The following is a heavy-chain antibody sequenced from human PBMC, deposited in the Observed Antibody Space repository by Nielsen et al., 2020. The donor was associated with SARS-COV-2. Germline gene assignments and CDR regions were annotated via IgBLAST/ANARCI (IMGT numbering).Heavy chain of an antibody. CDR3: AREPTNCSSTSCYSPQFGYGMDV. Sequence: GGSLRLSCAASGFTFSDYYMSWIRQAPGKGLEWVSYISSSSSYTNYADSVKGRFTISRDNAKNSLYLQMNSLRAEDTAVYYCAREPTNCSSTSCYSPQFGYGMDVWGQGTTVTVSS. J-gene: IGHJ6*02. V-gene: IGHV3-11*05. CDR2: ISSSSSYT. D-gene: IGHD2-2*01. CDR1: GFTFSDYY.